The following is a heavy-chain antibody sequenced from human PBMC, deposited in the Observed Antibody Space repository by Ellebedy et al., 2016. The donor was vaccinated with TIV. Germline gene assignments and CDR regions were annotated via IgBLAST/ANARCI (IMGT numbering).Heavy chain of an antibody. CDR1: GGTFSSYA. Sequence: AASVKVSCKASGGTFSSYAISWVRQAPGQGLEWMGRIIPILGIANYAQKFQGRVTITADKSTSTAYMELSSLRSEDTAVYYCAREQATVNYDYYYYGMDVWGQGTTVTVSS. V-gene: IGHV1-69*04. D-gene: IGHD4-17*01. CDR2: IIPILGIA. J-gene: IGHJ6*02. CDR3: AREQATVNYDYYYYGMDV.